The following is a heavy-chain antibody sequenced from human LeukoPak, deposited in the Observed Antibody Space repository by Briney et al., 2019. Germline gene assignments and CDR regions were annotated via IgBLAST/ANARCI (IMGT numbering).Heavy chain of an antibody. J-gene: IGHJ4*02. CDR2: ISGSGDST. CDR3: AKDRGIISDY. V-gene: IGHV3-23*01. Sequence: GGSLTLSCAASGIILSSYWMSWVRQAPGKGLEWVSAISGSGDSTYYADSVKGRFTISRDNSKNTLYLQMNSLRAEDTAVYYCAKDRGIISDYWGQGTLVTVSS. CDR1: GIILSSYW. D-gene: IGHD3-10*01.